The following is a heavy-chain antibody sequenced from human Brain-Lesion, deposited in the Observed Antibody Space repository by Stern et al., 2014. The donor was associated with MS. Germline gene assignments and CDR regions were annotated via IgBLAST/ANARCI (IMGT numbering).Heavy chain of an antibody. J-gene: IGHJ4*02. V-gene: IGHV4-61*02. CDR3: ASGYRIFDY. CDR1: GGSISSGSDY. Sequence: VQLEESGPGLVKPSQTLSLTCNVSGGSISSGSDYWSWLRQPVGKGLQWIGRIHPRGSAYYTPSLKSRVTISTDTSKNQFSLELTSATAADTAIYYCASGYRIFDYWGQGILVTVSS. D-gene: IGHD5-18*01. CDR2: IHPRGSA.